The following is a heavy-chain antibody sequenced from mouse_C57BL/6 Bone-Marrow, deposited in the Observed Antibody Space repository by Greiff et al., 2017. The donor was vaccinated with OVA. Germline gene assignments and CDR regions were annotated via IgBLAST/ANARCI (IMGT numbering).Heavy chain of an antibody. Sequence: EVKLVESGGDLVKPGGSLKLSCAASGFTFSSYGMSWVRQTPDKRLEWVATISSGGSYTYYPDSVKGRFTISRDNAKNTLYLQMSSLKSEDTAMYYCATLSIYYGNYFDYWGQGTTLTVSS. CDR3: ATLSIYYGNYFDY. CDR1: GFTFSSYG. J-gene: IGHJ2*01. V-gene: IGHV5-6*02. CDR2: ISSGGSYT. D-gene: IGHD2-1*01.